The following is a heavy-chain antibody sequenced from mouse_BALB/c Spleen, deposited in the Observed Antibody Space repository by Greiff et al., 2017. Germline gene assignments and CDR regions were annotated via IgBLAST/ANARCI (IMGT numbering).Heavy chain of an antibody. CDR1: GYSFTSYW. CDR3: ARNGGRGSYWYFDV. J-gene: IGHJ1*01. Sequence: VQLQQSGPQLVRPGASVKISCKASGYSFTSYWMHWVKQRPGQGLEWIGMIDPSDSETRLNQKFKDKATLTVDKSSSTAYMQLSSPTSEDSAVYYCARNGGRGSYWYFDVWGAGTTVTVSS. CDR2: IDPSDSET. V-gene: IGHV1S126*01.